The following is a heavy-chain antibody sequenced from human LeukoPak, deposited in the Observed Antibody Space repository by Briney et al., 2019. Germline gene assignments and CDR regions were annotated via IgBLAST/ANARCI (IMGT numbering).Heavy chain of an antibody. D-gene: IGHD6-13*01. Sequence: GGSLRLSCAASGFTFSSYAMSWVRQAPGKGREGVSAISGSGGSTDYADSVRGRFTISRDNPKHTLYLQMNSLSAEDTAVYYCAKDCIAAAGFYDYWGQGTLVTVSS. CDR2: ISGSGGST. CDR1: GFTFSSYA. J-gene: IGHJ4*02. CDR3: AKDCIAAAGFYDY. V-gene: IGHV3-23*01.